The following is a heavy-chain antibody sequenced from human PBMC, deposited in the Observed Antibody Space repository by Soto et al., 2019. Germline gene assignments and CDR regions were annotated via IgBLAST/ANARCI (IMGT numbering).Heavy chain of an antibody. Sequence: PSETLSLTCTFSGGSVSSGSYYLSWIRQPPGKGLEWIGYIYYSGSTNYNPSLKSRVTISVDTSKNQLSLKLSSVTAADTAVYYCARGIEGWYQGRYYYGMDVWGQGTTVTVSS. CDR1: GGSVSSGSYY. V-gene: IGHV4-61*01. CDR2: IYYSGST. D-gene: IGHD6-19*01. CDR3: ARGIEGWYQGRYYYGMDV. J-gene: IGHJ6*02.